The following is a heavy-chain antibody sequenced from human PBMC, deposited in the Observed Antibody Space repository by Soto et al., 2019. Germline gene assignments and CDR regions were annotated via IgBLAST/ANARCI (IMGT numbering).Heavy chain of an antibody. V-gene: IGHV4-39*07. D-gene: IGHD2-15*01. CDR2: IYYSGST. J-gene: IGHJ5*02. CDR1: GGSISSSSYY. CDR3: AREVGDCSGGSCYQGNWFDP. Sequence: SETLSLTCTVSGGSISSSSYYWGWIRQPPGKGLEWIGSIYYSGSTYYNPSLKSRVTISVDTSKNQFSLKLSSVTAADTAVYYCAREVGDCSGGSCYQGNWFDPWGQGTLVTVSS.